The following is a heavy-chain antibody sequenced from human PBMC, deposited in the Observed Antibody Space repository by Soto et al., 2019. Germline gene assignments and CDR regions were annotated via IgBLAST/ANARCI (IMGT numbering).Heavy chain of an antibody. CDR1: GFTFSTYA. CDR3: AHPRGYGVFDAYDI. V-gene: IGHV3-23*01. J-gene: IGHJ3*02. CDR2: ISASGEST. Sequence: GGSLRRSCAAAGFTFSTYAMSWVRQAPGKGLEWVSAISASGESTYSADSVKGRFTISRDNSMNALYLQMSSLRIEDTAVYYCAHPRGYGVFDAYDIWGEG. D-gene: IGHD4-17*01.